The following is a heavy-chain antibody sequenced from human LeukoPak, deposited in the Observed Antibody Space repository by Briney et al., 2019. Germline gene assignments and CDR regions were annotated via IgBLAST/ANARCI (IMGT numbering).Heavy chain of an antibody. CDR1: GGSISSYY. J-gene: IGHJ6*03. CDR3: ARVGYDIVYYYYYMDV. V-gene: IGHV4-4*07. D-gene: IGHD3-9*01. Sequence: KPSETLSLTCTVSGGSISSYYWSWVRQPAGKGLEWIGRIYNSGSTNYNPSLKSRVTMSVDTSKNKFSLKLMSIPAADTAVYYCARVGYDIVYYYYYMDVWGKGTTVTVSS. CDR2: IYNSGST.